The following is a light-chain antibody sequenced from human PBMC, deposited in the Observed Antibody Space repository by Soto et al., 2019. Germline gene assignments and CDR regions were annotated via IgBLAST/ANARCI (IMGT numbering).Light chain of an antibody. CDR3: QQRTNRGYT. J-gene: IGKJ2*01. CDR2: DTS. V-gene: IGKV3-11*01. CDR1: QSVSRY. Sequence: EIVLTQSPATLSLSPGESATLSCRASQSVSRYLAWYQQKPGQAPRLLIYDTSNRDTGVPARFSGRGTGTDFTLTVSSLEPEDFAVYYCQQRTNRGYTFGEGTRL.